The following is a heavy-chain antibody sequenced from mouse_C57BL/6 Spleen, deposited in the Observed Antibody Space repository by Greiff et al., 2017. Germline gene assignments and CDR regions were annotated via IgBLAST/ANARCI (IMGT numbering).Heavy chain of an antibody. J-gene: IGHJ2*01. V-gene: IGHV14-3*01. CDR1: GFNIKNTY. CDR3: ARVYDYDEGFDY. D-gene: IGHD2-4*01. Sequence: EVQGVESVAELVRPGASVKLSCTASGFNIKNTYMHWVKQRPEQGLEWIGRIDPANGNTKYAPKFQGKATITADTSSNTAYLQLSSLTSEDTAIYYCARVYDYDEGFDYWGQGTTLTVSS. CDR2: IDPANGNT.